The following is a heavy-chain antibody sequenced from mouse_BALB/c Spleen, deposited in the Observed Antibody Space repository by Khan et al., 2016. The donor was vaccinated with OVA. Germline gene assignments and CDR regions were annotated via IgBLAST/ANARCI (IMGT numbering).Heavy chain of an antibody. D-gene: IGHD3-1*01. Sequence: QVQLKQSGAELVKPGASVKLSCKASGYAFTNYQMYWVKQRPGQGLEWIGEINPSNGGTNFNEKFKSKATLTVDKSSSTAYMQLSSLTSEDSAVCYCTRGGYGGFAYWGQGTLVTVSA. CDR2: INPSNGGT. J-gene: IGHJ3*01. V-gene: IGHV1S81*02. CDR3: TRGGYGGFAY. CDR1: GYAFTNYQ.